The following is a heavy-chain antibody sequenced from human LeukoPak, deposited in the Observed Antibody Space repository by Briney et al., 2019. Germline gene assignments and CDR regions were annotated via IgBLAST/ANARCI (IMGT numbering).Heavy chain of an antibody. CDR2: TYYRSRWGN. CDR1: GDSFSNNIAT. CDR3: ARHGGYCSSTSCYSSIGY. J-gene: IGHJ4*02. V-gene: IGHV6-1*01. Sequence: SQTLSLTCAISGDSFSNNIATRNWVRQSPSRGLEWLGRTYYRSRWGNDYAISVKGRITINPDTSRNQFSLQLNSVTPEDTAVYYCARHGGYCSSTSCYSSIGYWGQGTLVTVSS. D-gene: IGHD2-2*01.